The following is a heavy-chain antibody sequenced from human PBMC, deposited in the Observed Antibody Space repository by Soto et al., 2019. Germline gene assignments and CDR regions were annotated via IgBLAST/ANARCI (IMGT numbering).Heavy chain of an antibody. CDR2: INHSGST. J-gene: IGHJ6*02. Sequence: SETLSLTCAVYGGSFSGYYWSWIRQPPGKGLEWIGEINHSGSTNYNPSLKSRVTISVDTSKNQFSLKLSSVTAADTAVYYCAGAPEVAAAGDTPQDYYGMDVWGQGTTVTVS. V-gene: IGHV4-34*01. D-gene: IGHD6-13*01. CDR3: AGAPEVAAAGDTPQDYYGMDV. CDR1: GGSFSGYY.